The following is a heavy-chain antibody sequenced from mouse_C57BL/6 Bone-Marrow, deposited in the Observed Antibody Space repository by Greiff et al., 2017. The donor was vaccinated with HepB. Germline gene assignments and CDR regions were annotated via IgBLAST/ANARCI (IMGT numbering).Heavy chain of an antibody. Sequence: DVKLVESGGDLVKPGGSLKLSCAASGFTFSSYGMSWVRQTPDKRLEWVATISSGGSYTYYPDSVKGRFTISRDNAKNTLYLQMSSLKSEDTAMYYCARHGYSLYAMDDWGQGTSVTVSS. J-gene: IGHJ4*01. CDR2: ISSGGSYT. V-gene: IGHV5-6*02. CDR3: ARHGYSLYAMDD. D-gene: IGHD3-1*01. CDR1: GFTFSSYG.